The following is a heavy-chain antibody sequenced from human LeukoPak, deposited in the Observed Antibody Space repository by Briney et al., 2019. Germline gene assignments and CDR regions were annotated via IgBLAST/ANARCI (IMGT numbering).Heavy chain of an antibody. CDR3: TRRSGSRSN. CDR1: GGSISSGGYS. D-gene: IGHD1-26*01. CDR2: IYHSGST. V-gene: IGHV4-30-2*01. J-gene: IGHJ4*02. Sequence: SQTLSLTCAVSGGSISSGGYSWSWIRQPPGKGLEWIGYIYHSGSTYYNPSLKSRVTISVDRSKNQFSLKLSSVTAADTAVYYCTRRSGSRSNWGQGTLVTVSS.